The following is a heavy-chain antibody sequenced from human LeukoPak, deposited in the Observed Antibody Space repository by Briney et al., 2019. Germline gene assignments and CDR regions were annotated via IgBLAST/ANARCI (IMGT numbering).Heavy chain of an antibody. CDR3: ARDRERITMVRGVYDAFDI. J-gene: IGHJ3*02. D-gene: IGHD3-10*01. Sequence: GSSVKVSCKASGDTFSSYSISWVRQAPGQGLEWMGRIIPIFGTANYAQKFQGRVTITTDESTSTAYLELSSLRSEDTAVYYGARDRERITMVRGVYDAFDIWGQGTMVTVSS. CDR1: GDTFSSYS. V-gene: IGHV1-69*05. CDR2: IIPIFGTA.